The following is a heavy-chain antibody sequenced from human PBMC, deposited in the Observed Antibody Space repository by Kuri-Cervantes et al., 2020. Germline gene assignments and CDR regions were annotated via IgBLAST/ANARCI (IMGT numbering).Heavy chain of an antibody. V-gene: IGHV4-4*02. D-gene: IGHD6-6*01. J-gene: IGHJ6*03. CDR3: ARSIAAHDYYYYMDV. Sequence: SETLSLTCTVSGGSISSSNWWSWVRQPPGKGLEWIGEIYHSGSTNYNPSLKSRVTISVDKSKNQFSLKLSSVTAADTAVYYCARSIAAHDYYYYMDVWGKGTTVTVSS. CDR1: GGSISSSNW. CDR2: IYHSGST.